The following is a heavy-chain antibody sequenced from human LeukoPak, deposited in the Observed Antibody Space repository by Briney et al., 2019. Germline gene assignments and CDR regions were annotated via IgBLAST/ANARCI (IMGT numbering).Heavy chain of an antibody. J-gene: IGHJ3*02. CDR1: GGSISSYY. CDR3: ARDRGERWLQHTDAFDI. CDR2: IYSSGST. Sequence: SETLSLTCTVSGGSISSYYWSWIRQPPGEGLEWIGYIYSSGSTNYNPSLKSRVTISVATSKNQFSLKLSSVTAADTAVYYCARDRGERWLQHTDAFDIWGQGTMVTVSS. D-gene: IGHD5-24*01. V-gene: IGHV4-59*01.